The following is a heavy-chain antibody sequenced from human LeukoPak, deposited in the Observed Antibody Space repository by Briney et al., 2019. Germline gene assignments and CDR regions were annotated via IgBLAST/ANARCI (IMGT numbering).Heavy chain of an antibody. J-gene: IGHJ5*02. CDR3: AKDPRGSSSGNWFDP. CDR1: GFTFNNYA. V-gene: IGHV3-23*01. CDR2: ISGSGGIT. D-gene: IGHD1-26*01. Sequence: GGSLRLSCAASGFTFNNYAMYWVRQAPGRGPEWVSGISGSGGITYYAESVEGRFTIFRDNSKNTLYLQMNSLRAEDTAVYYCAKDPRGSSSGNWFDPWGQGTLVTVSS.